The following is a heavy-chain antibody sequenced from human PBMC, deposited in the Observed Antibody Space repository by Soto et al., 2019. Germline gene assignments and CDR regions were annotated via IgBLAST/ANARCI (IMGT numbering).Heavy chain of an antibody. CDR2: ISSSSSYI. Sequence: EVQLVESGGGLVKPGGSLRLSCAASGFTFSSYSMNWVRQAPGKGLEWVSSISSSSSYIYYADSVKGRFTISRDNAKNSLYLQMNILRAEDTAVYYCARGVGDGYNLDAFDIWGQGTMVTVSS. J-gene: IGHJ3*02. D-gene: IGHD5-12*01. CDR1: GFTFSSYS. CDR3: ARGVGDGYNLDAFDI. V-gene: IGHV3-21*01.